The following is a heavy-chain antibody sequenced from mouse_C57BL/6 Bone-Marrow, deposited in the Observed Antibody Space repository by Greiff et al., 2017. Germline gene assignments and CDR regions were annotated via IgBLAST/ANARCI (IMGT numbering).Heavy chain of an antibody. CDR1: GFNIKDDY. CDR2: IDPENGDT. Sequence: VHVKQSGAELVRPGASVKLSCTASGFNIKDDYMHWVKQRPEQGLEWIGWIDPENGDTEYASKFQGKATITADTSSNTAYLQLSSLTSEDTAVYYGTTGATVVYFDYWGQGTTLTVSS. J-gene: IGHJ2*01. CDR3: TTGATVVYFDY. D-gene: IGHD1-1*01. V-gene: IGHV14-4*01.